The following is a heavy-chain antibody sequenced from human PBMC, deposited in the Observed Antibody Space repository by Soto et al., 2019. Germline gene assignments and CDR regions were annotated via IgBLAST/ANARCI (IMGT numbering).Heavy chain of an antibody. CDR1: GYTFTSYD. J-gene: IGHJ6*03. Sequence: GTSVKVTCKDSGYTFTSYDINWVRQATGQGLEWMGWMNPNSGNTGYAQKFQGRVTMTRNTSISTAYMELSSLRSEDTAVYYCARVGRRVPESYYYFYMDVWGKGTTVTVSS. CDR2: MNPNSGNT. D-gene: IGHD1-1*01. CDR3: ARVGRRVPESYYYFYMDV. V-gene: IGHV1-8*01.